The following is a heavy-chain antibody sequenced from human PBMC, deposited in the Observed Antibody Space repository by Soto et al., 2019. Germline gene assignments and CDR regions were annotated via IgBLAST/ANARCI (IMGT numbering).Heavy chain of an antibody. CDR3: ARCSWLRSGGFDY. J-gene: IGHJ4*02. D-gene: IGHD5-12*01. Sequence: SETLSLTCTVSGGSISSTSYYWGWIRQPPGKGLEWIGSIYYSGSTYYNPSLKSRVTISVDTSKNQFSLKLSSVTAADTAVYYCARCSWLRSGGFDYWGQGTLVTVSS. CDR1: GGSISSTSYY. V-gene: IGHV4-39*07. CDR2: IYYSGST.